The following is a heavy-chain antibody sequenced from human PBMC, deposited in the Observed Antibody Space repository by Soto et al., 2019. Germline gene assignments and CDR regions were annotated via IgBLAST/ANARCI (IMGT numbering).Heavy chain of an antibody. Sequence: QVQLVQSGAEVKKPGASVKVSCKASGYTFTSYGISWVRQAPGQGLEWMGWISAYNGNTNYAQKFQDRVTMTTDTPTSTAYMGLRSLRSDDPAVYYCAGGGKYFTNGVCSVSCIDVWGHGTTVNVSS. D-gene: IGHD2-8*01. CDR3: AGGGKYFTNGVCSVSCIDV. J-gene: IGHJ6*02. CDR1: GYTFTSYG. V-gene: IGHV1-18*01. CDR2: ISAYNGNT.